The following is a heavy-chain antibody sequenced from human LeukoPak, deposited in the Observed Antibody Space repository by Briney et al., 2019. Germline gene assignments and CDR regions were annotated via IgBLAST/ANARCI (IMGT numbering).Heavy chain of an antibody. J-gene: IGHJ6*02. CDR3: ARDEAVAGTDYYYYGMDV. D-gene: IGHD6-19*01. Sequence: PGRSLRLSCAASGFTFDDYAMHWVRQAPGKGLEWVPAIRGSGSTYYADSVKGRFTISRDNSKNTLYLQMNSLRDEDTAVYYCARDEAVAGTDYYYYGMDVWGQGTTVTVSS. CDR1: GFTFDDYA. CDR2: IRGSGST. V-gene: IGHV3-23*01.